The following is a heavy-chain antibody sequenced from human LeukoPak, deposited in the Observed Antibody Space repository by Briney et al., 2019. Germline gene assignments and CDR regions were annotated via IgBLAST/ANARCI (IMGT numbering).Heavy chain of an antibody. J-gene: IGHJ4*02. V-gene: IGHV1-18*01. CDR2: ISAYNGNK. CDR1: GYTFTGYG. CDR3: ARSIAGNYPRDY. Sequence: ASVKVSCKASGYTFTGYGISWVRQAPGQGLEWMGWISAYNGNKNYAQKLQGRVTMTTDTSTSTAYMELRSLRSDDTAVCYCARSIAGNYPRDYWGQGTLVTVSS. D-gene: IGHD1-14*01.